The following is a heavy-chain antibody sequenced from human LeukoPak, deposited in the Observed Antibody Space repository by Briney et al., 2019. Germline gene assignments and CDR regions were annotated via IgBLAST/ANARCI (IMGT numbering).Heavy chain of an antibody. Sequence: SETLSLTCTVSGGSISSSSYYWGWIRQPQGKGLEWIGSIHYSGSTNYNPSLKSRVTISVDTSKKQFSLKLSSVTAADKAVYYCARGYCSGGSCYSYYYYNYMDVWGKGTTVTVSS. CDR2: IHYSGST. J-gene: IGHJ6*03. CDR1: GGSISSSSYY. V-gene: IGHV4-39*07. D-gene: IGHD2-15*01. CDR3: ARGYCSGGSCYSYYYYNYMDV.